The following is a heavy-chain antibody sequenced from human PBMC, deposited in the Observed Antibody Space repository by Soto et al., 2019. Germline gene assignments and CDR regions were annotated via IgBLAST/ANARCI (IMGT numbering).Heavy chain of an antibody. D-gene: IGHD3-10*01. V-gene: IGHV4-4*02. CDR2: IYHSGST. CDR3: ARQEEDNYGSGSGDAFDI. CDR1: SGSISSSNW. J-gene: IGHJ3*02. Sequence: SETLSLTCAVSSGSISSSNWWSWVRQPPGKGLEWIGEIYHSGSTNYNPSLKSRVTISVDKSKNQFSLKLSSVTAADTAVHYCARQEEDNYGSGSGDAFDIWGPGTMVTVSS.